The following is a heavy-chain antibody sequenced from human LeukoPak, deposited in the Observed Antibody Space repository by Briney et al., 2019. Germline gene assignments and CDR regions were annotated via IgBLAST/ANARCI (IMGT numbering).Heavy chain of an antibody. CDR3: AREVAAAGDAFDI. J-gene: IGHJ3*02. Sequence: PSETLSLTCTVSGGSISSGSYYWRWIRQPAGKGLEWIGRIYTSGSTNYNPSLKSRVTISVDTSKNQFSLKLSSVTAADTAVYYCAREVAAAGDAFDIWGQGTMVTVSS. CDR2: IYTSGST. V-gene: IGHV4-61*02. CDR1: GGSISSGSYY. D-gene: IGHD6-13*01.